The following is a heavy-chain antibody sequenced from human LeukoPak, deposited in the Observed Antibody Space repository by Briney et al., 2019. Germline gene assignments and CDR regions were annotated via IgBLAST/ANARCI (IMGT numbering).Heavy chain of an antibody. CDR2: FYTSGST. D-gene: IGHD3-10*01. CDR1: GGSISSGSYY. CDR3: ARGTMVRGVGGYMDV. V-gene: IGHV4-61*02. J-gene: IGHJ6*03. Sequence: SQTLSLTCTVSGGSISSGSYYWNWIRQPAGKGLEWIGRFYTSGSTNYNPSLKSRVTISVDTSKNQFSLKLSSVTAADTAVYYCARGTMVRGVGGYMDVWGKGTTVTISS.